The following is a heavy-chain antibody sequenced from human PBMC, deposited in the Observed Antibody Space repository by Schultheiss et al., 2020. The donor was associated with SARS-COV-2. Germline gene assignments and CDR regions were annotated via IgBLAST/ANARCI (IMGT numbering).Heavy chain of an antibody. CDR1: GGSISSYY. CDR2: IYYSGST. CDR3: ARRWYYGASRIDL. J-gene: IGHJ2*01. Sequence: SETLSLTCTVSGGSISSYYWSWIRQPPGKGLEWIGYIYYSGSTNYNPSLKSRVTISVDTSKNQFSLKLSSVTAADTAVYYCARRWYYGASRIDLWGRGTLVTVSS. D-gene: IGHD4-17*01. V-gene: IGHV4-59*08.